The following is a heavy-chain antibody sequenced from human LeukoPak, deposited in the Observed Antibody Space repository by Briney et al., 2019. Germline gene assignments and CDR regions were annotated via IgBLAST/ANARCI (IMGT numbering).Heavy chain of an antibody. J-gene: IGHJ4*02. V-gene: IGHV1-2*04. CDR1: GYTFTGYY. CDR2: INPNSGGT. Sequence: ASVKVSRKASGYTFTGYYMHWVRQAPGHGLEWMGWINPNSGGTNYAQKFQGWVTMTSDTSISTAYMELSRLRSDDTAVYYCARVPEGGLAAASYYFDYWGQGTLVTVSS. CDR3: ARVPEGGLAAASYYFDY. D-gene: IGHD6-13*01.